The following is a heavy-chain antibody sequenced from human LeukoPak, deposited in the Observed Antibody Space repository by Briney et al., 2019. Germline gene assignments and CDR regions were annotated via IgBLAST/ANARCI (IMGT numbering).Heavy chain of an antibody. J-gene: IGHJ5*02. Sequence: ASVKVSCKASGYPFTSYDINWVRQATGQGLEWMGWMNPNSGNTGYAQKFQGRVTMTRNTSISTAYMELSSLRSEDTAAYYCARAIFCSSTSCYMGWFDPWGQGTLVTVSS. CDR3: ARAIFCSSTSCYMGWFDP. D-gene: IGHD2-2*02. CDR2: MNPNSGNT. V-gene: IGHV1-8*01. CDR1: GYPFTSYD.